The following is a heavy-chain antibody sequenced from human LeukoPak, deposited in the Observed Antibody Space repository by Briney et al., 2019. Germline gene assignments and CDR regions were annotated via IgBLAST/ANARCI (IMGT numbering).Heavy chain of an antibody. J-gene: IGHJ4*02. CDR2: IYYSGST. CDR1: GFTFSSYW. Sequence: GSLRLSCAASGFTFSSYWMHWVRQPPGKGLEWIGSIYYSGSTYYNSSLKSRVTISVDTSKNQFSLKLSSVTAADTAVYYCARSPGGPNYFDYWGQGTLVTVSS. D-gene: IGHD3-10*01. V-gene: IGHV4-39*01. CDR3: ARSPGGPNYFDY.